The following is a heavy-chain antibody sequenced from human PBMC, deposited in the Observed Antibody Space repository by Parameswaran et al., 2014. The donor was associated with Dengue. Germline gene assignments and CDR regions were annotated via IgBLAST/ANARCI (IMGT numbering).Heavy chain of an antibody. CDR3: ALNPELAV. CDR1: GTTYSFSSYW. CDR2: IKEDGSQK. V-gene: IGHV3-7*03. Sequence: GESLKISCVASGTTYSFSSYWMGWVRQAPGKGLEWVANIKEDGSQKYYVDSVKGRFTISRDNAKNSVSLQLNSLRVEDTAVYYCALNPELAVWGQGTLVTVSS. D-gene: IGHD3-3*02. J-gene: IGHJ4*01.